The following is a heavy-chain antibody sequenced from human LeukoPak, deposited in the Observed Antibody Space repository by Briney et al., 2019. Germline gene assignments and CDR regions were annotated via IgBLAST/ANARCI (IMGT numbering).Heavy chain of an antibody. Sequence: SVKVSCKASGGTFSSYAVSWVRQAPGQGLEWMGGIIPIFGTANYAQKFQGRVTITADESTSTAYMELSSLRSEDTAVYYCARAGSSGYLRFDYWGQGTLVTVSS. J-gene: IGHJ4*02. CDR1: GGTFSSYA. V-gene: IGHV1-69*01. CDR2: IIPIFGTA. CDR3: ARAGSSGYLRFDY. D-gene: IGHD3-22*01.